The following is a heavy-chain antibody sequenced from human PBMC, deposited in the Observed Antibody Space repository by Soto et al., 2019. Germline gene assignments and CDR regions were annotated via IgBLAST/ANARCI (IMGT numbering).Heavy chain of an antibody. CDR1: GYTFTKFW. J-gene: IGHJ5*02. V-gene: IGHV5-10-1*01. D-gene: IGHD2-15*01. CDR3: VSRGDRYCDAPSGSTDL. Sequence: PGEFQKISCRGAGYTFTKFWISRVRQMPGKGLEWMGRIEHSDTYTNYGPSFQGHVSISVNNSTNTAYLQWRSLKASDTAMDYCVSRGDRYCDAPSGSTDLWGQGTLVTVSS. CDR2: IEHSDTYT.